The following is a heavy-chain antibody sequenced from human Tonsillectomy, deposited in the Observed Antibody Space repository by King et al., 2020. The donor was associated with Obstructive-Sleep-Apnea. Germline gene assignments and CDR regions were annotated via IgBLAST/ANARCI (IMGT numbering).Heavy chain of an antibody. CDR3: ARDSSGYSP. D-gene: IGHD3-22*01. CDR1: GFTFSSYS. CDR2: ITSSSSTI. Sequence: VQLVESGGGLVQPGGSLRLSCAASGFTFSSYSMNWVRQAPGKGLEWVSYITSSSSTIYYADSVKGRFTISRDNAKNSLYRQMNSLRVEDTAVYYCARDSSGYSPWGQGTLVTVSS. J-gene: IGHJ5*02. V-gene: IGHV3-48*04.